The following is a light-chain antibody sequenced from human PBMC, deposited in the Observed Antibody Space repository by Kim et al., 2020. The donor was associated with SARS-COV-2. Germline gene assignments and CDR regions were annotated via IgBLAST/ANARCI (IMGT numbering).Light chain of an antibody. J-gene: IGKJ2*03. CDR2: AAS. Sequence: AAVVDTVNITCRASQTITNYLNWYQHKLGRAPNLLIFAASTLHSGVPSRFSGSGSGTDFSLTISGLQSQDFATYYCQQTYTSPYSFGQGTKVDIK. CDR3: QQTYTSPYS. CDR1: QTITNY. V-gene: IGKV1-39*01.